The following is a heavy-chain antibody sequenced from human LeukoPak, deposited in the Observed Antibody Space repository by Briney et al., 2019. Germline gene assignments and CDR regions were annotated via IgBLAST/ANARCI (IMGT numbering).Heavy chain of an antibody. V-gene: IGHV1-2*02. CDR1: GYTFTGYY. Sequence: ASVKVSCKASGYTFTGYYMHWVRQAPGQGLGWMGWVKPNSGGRNYAQKFQGRVTMTRDTCNSTTYMELSRLRSDDTAVYYCARGGDTIFGVVITWFDPWGQGTLVTVSS. CDR2: VKPNSGGR. CDR3: ARGGDTIFGVVITWFDP. D-gene: IGHD3-3*01. J-gene: IGHJ5*02.